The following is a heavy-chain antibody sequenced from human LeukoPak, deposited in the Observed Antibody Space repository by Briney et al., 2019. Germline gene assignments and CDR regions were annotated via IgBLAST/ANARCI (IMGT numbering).Heavy chain of an antibody. CDR3: AGSRGATTSLGAFDI. CDR1: GGSFSGYY. J-gene: IGHJ3*02. Sequence: SETLSLTCAVYGGSFSGYYWSWIRQPPGKGLEWIGEINHSGSTNYNPSLKSRVTISVDTSKNQFSLKLSSVTAADTAVYYCAGSRGATTSLGAFDIWGQGTMVTVSS. V-gene: IGHV4-34*01. D-gene: IGHD1-26*01. CDR2: INHSGST.